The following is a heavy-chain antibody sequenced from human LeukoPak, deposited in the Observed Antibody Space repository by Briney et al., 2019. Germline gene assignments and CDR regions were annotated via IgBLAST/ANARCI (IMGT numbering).Heavy chain of an antibody. CDR2: ISLSGLT. D-gene: IGHD2-8*01. CDR3: TRENGAFSPFGF. J-gene: IGHJ4*02. V-gene: IGHV4-4*02. Sequence: PSETLSLTCGVSGGSITTTNFWSWVRQAPGQGLEWIGEISLSGLTNYNSSPSSRVTISLDRAKNHLSLNLRSVTAADTAIYYCTRENGAFSPFGFWGQGTVVTVSS. CDR1: GGSITTTNF.